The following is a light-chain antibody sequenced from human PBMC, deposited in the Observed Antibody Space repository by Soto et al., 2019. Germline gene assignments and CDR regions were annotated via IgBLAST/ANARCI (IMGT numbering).Light chain of an antibody. V-gene: IGKV3-20*01. J-gene: IGKJ1*01. Sequence: VLTQSPATLSLSPGERAILSCRASQSVSSYFAWYQQKPAQAPRLLIYAASRRAPGIPERFSGSGSGTDFTLTISRLEPEDFAVYYCQQYLTSPKTFGQGTKVEIK. CDR3: QQYLTSPKT. CDR1: QSVSSY. CDR2: AAS.